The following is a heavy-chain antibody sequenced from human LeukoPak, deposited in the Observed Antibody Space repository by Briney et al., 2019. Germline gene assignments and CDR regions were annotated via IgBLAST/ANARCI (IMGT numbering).Heavy chain of an antibody. V-gene: IGHV3-33*03. J-gene: IGHJ4*02. CDR3: AKDRGNYHTSGSDY. D-gene: IGHD1-7*01. CDR2: IKYDGSDK. Sequence: PGGSLRLSCAASGFTFNNYGMHWVRQAPGKGLDWVADIKYDGSDKYYADSVKGRFTISRDNAKNTLFLQMNSLRADDPGVYDCAKDRGNYHTSGSDYWGQGTLVTVSS. CDR1: GFTFNNYG.